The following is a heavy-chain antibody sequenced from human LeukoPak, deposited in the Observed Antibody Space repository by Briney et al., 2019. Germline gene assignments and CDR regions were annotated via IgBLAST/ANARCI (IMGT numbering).Heavy chain of an antibody. Sequence: PSETLSLTCAVSGGSISSSNWWSWVRQPPGKGLEWIGEIYHSGSTNYNPSLKSRVTISVDKSKNQFSLKLSSVTAADTAVYYCARDKITMVRGVIALFDYWGQGTLVTVSS. V-gene: IGHV4-4*02. CDR2: IYHSGST. CDR1: GGSISSSNW. D-gene: IGHD3-10*01. J-gene: IGHJ4*02. CDR3: ARDKITMVRGVIALFDY.